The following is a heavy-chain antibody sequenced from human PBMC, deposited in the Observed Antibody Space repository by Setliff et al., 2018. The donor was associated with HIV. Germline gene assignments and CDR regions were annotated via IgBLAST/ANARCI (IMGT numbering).Heavy chain of an antibody. V-gene: IGHV3-43D*04. J-gene: IGHJ4*02. D-gene: IGHD3-22*01. CDR2: ISWDGAST. CDR3: AKAARDYYDSSGYYIGIDY. Sequence: HPGGSLRLSCAASGFTFDNYAMVWVRQAPGKGLEWVSLISWDGASTFYADSVEGRFTVSRDNSKNTLYLQMNSLRAEDTAVYYCAKAARDYYDSSGYYIGIDYWGRGTLVTVSS. CDR1: GFTFDNYA.